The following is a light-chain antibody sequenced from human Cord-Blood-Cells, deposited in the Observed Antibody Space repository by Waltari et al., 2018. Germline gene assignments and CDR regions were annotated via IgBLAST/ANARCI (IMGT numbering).Light chain of an antibody. CDR3: QQYNSYLT. J-gene: IGKJ4*01. CDR2: KAS. CDR1: QSISSW. Sequence: DIQMTQSPSTLSASVGDRVTITCRASQSISSWLAWYQQKPGKAPKLLLYKASSLASGVPSRFSGSGSGTEFTLTISSLQPDDFATYYCQQYNSYLTFGGGTKVEIK. V-gene: IGKV1-5*03.